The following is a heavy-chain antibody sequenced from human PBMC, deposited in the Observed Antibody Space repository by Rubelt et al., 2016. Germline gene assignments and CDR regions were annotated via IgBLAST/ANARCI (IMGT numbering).Heavy chain of an antibody. CDR3: ARDLIKAVRLSSYSSSWSGGYYYYYGMDV. D-gene: IGHD6-13*01. CDR2: IKQDGSEK. Sequence: TFSSYWMSWVRQAPGKGLEWVANIKQDGSEKYYVDSVKGRFTISRDNAKNSLYLQMNSLRAEDTAVYYCARDLIKAVRLSSYSSSWSGGYYYYYGMDVWGQGTTVTVSS. J-gene: IGHJ6*02. V-gene: IGHV3-7*01. CDR1: TFSSYW.